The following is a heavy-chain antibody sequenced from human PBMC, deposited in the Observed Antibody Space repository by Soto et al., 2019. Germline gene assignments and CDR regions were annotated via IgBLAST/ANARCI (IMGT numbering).Heavy chain of an antibody. Sequence: LSLTCAVYGGSFSGYYGSGIRPPPGKGLEWIGDIYHSGSTYYNPSLKSRVTVSVDTSKNQFSLKLSSVTAADTAVYYCAREGYSYVDYFDYWGQGTLVTVSS. J-gene: IGHJ4*02. CDR3: AREGYSYVDYFDY. V-gene: IGHV4-34*09. D-gene: IGHD5-18*01. CDR2: IYHSGST. CDR1: GGSFSGYY.